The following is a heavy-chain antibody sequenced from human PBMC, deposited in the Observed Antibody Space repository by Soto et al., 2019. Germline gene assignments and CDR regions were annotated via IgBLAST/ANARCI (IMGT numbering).Heavy chain of an antibody. D-gene: IGHD3-3*01. Sequence: VELVESGGGLVQPGGSLKLSCAASGFTFSGSAMHWVRQASGKGLKWVGRIRSKANNYATAYGASVKGRFTISRDDSKNTAYLQMNSLKTEDTAVYYCSRQASDFWSGKPQYYMDVWGKGTTVTVSS. CDR3: SRQASDFWSGKPQYYMDV. CDR1: GFTFSGSA. V-gene: IGHV3-73*01. J-gene: IGHJ6*03. CDR2: IRSKANNYAT.